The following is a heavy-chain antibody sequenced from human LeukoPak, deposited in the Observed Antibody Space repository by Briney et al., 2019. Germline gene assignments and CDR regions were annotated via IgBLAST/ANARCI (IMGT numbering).Heavy chain of an antibody. CDR1: GFTFSSYE. CDR3: ARVQRGTAVALDY. V-gene: IGHV3-48*03. Sequence: GGSLRLSCAASGFTFSSYEMNWVRQAPGKGLEWVSYISTTGSSIYYADSVKGRFTISRDNVKNLLYLQMNSLRAEDTAVYYCARVQRGTAVALDYWGQGTLATVSS. CDR2: ISTTGSSI. J-gene: IGHJ4*02. D-gene: IGHD6-19*01.